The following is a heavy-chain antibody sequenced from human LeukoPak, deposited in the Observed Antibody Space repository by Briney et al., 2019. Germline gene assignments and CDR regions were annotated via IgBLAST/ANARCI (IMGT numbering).Heavy chain of an antibody. Sequence: GGSLRLSCAASGFTFSTYSMNWVRQAPGKGLEWVSSISSSSTYIYYADSVKGRFTISRDNAKNSLYLQMNSLRAEDTAVYYCARDLGGSSGWYGNAFDIWGQGTMVTVSS. CDR2: ISSSSTYI. CDR1: GFTFSTYS. CDR3: ARDLGGSSGWYGNAFDI. D-gene: IGHD6-19*01. V-gene: IGHV3-21*01. J-gene: IGHJ3*02.